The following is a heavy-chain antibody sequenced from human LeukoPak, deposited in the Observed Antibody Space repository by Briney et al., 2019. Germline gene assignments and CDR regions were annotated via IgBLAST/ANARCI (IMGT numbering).Heavy chain of an antibody. CDR3: ARPYCSGGSCYFAFDI. D-gene: IGHD2-15*01. J-gene: IGHJ3*02. V-gene: IGHV3-30*04. CDR1: GFTFSSYA. Sequence: PGGSLRLSCAASGFTFSSYAMHWVRQAPGKGLEWVAVISYDGSNKYYADSVKGRFTISRDNSKNTLYLQMNSLRAEDTAVYYCARPYCSGGSCYFAFDIWGQGTMVTVSS. CDR2: ISYDGSNK.